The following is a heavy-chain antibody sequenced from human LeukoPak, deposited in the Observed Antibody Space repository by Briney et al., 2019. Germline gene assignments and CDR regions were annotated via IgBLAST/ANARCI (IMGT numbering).Heavy chain of an antibody. CDR2: TYSGGST. Sequence: GGSLRLSCAASGFTVSSNYMSGVRQAPGKGVEWVSVTYSGGSTYYADSVKGRFTISRDNSKNTLYLQMNSLRAEDTAVYYCARDCYDSSGYNHHYWGQGTLVTVSS. CDR3: ARDCYDSSGYNHHY. D-gene: IGHD3-22*01. V-gene: IGHV3-53*01. J-gene: IGHJ4*02. CDR1: GFTVSSNY.